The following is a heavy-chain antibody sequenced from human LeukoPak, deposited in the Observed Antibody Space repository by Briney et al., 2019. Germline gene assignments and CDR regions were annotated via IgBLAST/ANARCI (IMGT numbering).Heavy chain of an antibody. V-gene: IGHV1-24*01. D-gene: IGHD2-2*01. J-gene: IGHJ4*02. Sequence: ASVKVSCKVSGYTLTELSMHWVRQAPGKGLEWMGGFDPEDGETIYAQKFQGRVTMTEDTSTDTAYMELSSLRSADTAAYYCATVPSSTSWGGVGNYWGQGTLVTVSS. CDR3: ATVPSSTSWGGVGNY. CDR2: FDPEDGET. CDR1: GYTLTELS.